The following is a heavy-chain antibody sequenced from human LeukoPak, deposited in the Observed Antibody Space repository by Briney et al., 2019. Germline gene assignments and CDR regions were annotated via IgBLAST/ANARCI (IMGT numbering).Heavy chain of an antibody. J-gene: IGHJ3*02. D-gene: IGHD5-18*01. V-gene: IGHV3-15*01. Sequence: GGSVTLLCAPYGLIFCNAWMRWASHAPGEGGEWVGRIKSKTGDGITDHCAAVKGRFTISRDNSKNSLYLQMNSLKTEDTAVYYCTTPSWIQLGDAFDIWGEGTMVTVSS. CDR1: GLIFCNAW. CDR3: TTPSWIQLGDAFDI. CDR2: IKSKTGDGIT.